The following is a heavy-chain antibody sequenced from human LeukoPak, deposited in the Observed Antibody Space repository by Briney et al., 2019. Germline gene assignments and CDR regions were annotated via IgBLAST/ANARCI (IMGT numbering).Heavy chain of an antibody. CDR3: ARDRMATISFDYYYGMDV. V-gene: IGHV3-30*19. CDR2: IWYDGSNK. D-gene: IGHD5-24*01. Sequence: GGSLRLSCAASGFTFSSYDMPWVRQAPGKGLEWVAVIWYDGSNKYYADSVKGRFTVSRDNSKNTLYLQMNSLRAEDTAVYYCARDRMATISFDYYYGMDVWGQGTTVTVSS. J-gene: IGHJ6*02. CDR1: GFTFSSYD.